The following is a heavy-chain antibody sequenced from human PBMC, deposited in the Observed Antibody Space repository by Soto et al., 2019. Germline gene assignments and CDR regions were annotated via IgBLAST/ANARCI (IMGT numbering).Heavy chain of an antibody. CDR1: GGSISSYY. Sequence: QVQLQESGPGLVKPSETLSLTCTVSGGSISSYYWSWIRQPPGKELEWIGYIYYRGSTNYNPSLKSRVTISVDTSKNQFSLKLSSVTAADTAVYYCARVQGDFWSGLDAFDIWGQGTMVTVSS. V-gene: IGHV4-59*01. J-gene: IGHJ3*02. CDR3: ARVQGDFWSGLDAFDI. CDR2: IYYRGST. D-gene: IGHD3-3*01.